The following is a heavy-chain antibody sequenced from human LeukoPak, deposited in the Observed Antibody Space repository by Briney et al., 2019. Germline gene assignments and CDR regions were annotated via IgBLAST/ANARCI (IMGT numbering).Heavy chain of an antibody. V-gene: IGHV4-34*01. CDR3: ASSTPEYDFWSGYPSYYGMDV. J-gene: IGHJ6*02. CDR1: GGSFSGYY. Sequence: SETLSLTCAVYGGSFSGYYWSWIRQPPGKGLEWIGEINHSGSTNHNPSLKSRVTISVDTSKNQFSLKLSSVTAADTAVYYCASSTPEYDFWSGYPSYYGMDVWGQGTTVTVSS. CDR2: INHSGST. D-gene: IGHD3-3*01.